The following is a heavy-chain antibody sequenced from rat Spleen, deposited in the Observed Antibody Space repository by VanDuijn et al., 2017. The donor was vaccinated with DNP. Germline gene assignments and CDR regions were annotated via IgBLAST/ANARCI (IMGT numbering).Heavy chain of an antibody. CDR3: ARHRSDSISMDA. CDR1: GFTFSDYN. D-gene: IGHD1-2*01. J-gene: IGHJ2*01. CDR2: ISYDGSRT. Sequence: EVQLVESGGGLVQPGGSLKLSCAASGFTFSDYNMAWVRQTPKKGLEWVATISYDGSRTYYRDSVQGRFTISRDNAKSTLYLHMDSLRSEDTATYYGARHRSDSISMDAWGQGVMVTVSS. V-gene: IGHV5-7*01.